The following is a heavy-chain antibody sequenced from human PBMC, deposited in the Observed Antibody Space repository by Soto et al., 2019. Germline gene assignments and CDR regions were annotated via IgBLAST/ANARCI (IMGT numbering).Heavy chain of an antibody. CDR3: ATDHYCSSTACPGAFEM. J-gene: IGHJ3*02. D-gene: IGHD2-2*01. CDR2: IKRQIDDGRP. CDR1: GFTFTNVW. Sequence: EVQLVESGGGLVEPGGSLRLSCAASGFTFTNVWMTWVRQAPGKGLAWVGRIKRQIDDGRPDYAAPVKVRITSSRHNSKNTLYLQMNSLKTEDTAVYYCATDHYCSSTACPGAFEMWGQGTLVTVSS. V-gene: IGHV3-15*01.